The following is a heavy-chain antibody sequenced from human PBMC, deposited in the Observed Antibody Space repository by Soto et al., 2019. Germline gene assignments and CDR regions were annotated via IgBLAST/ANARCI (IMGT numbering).Heavy chain of an antibody. CDR3: ARLGYSYGSYYGMDV. Sequence: SETLSLTCTVSGGSISSSSYYWGWIRQPPGKGLEWIGAFYYSGSTYYNPSLKSRVTISVDKSKNQFSLKLSSVTAADTAVYYCARLGYSYGSYYGMDVWGQGTTVTVSS. V-gene: IGHV4-39*07. CDR1: GGSISSSSYY. J-gene: IGHJ6*02. CDR2: FYYSGST. D-gene: IGHD5-18*01.